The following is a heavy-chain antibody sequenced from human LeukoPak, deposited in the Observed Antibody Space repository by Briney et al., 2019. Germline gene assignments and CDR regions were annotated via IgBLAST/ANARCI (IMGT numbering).Heavy chain of an antibody. CDR3: ARARYSSGWYFDY. J-gene: IGHJ4*02. CDR1: GYTFTGYY. CDR2: INPNSGGT. Sequence: GASVKVSCKASGYTFTGYYMHWVRQGPGQGLEWVGWINPNSGGTNYAQKFQGRVTMTRDTSISTAYMELSRLRSDDTAVYYCARARYSSGWYFDYWGQGTLVTVSS. V-gene: IGHV1-2*02. D-gene: IGHD6-19*01.